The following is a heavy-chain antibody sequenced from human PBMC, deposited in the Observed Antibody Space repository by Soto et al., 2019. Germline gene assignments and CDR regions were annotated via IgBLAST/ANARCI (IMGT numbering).Heavy chain of an antibody. Sequence: QVQLVQSGAEVKKRGAPVKVSCKPSGYTCATYDINWVRQATGHGLEWMRWMSPNSGNTGYAQKFQGRVNMTRDTSSNTAYMELSSLSPEDTALYYCARSWAGGGGYDLWGQGTLVTVSS. J-gene: IGHJ4*02. CDR1: GYTCATYD. V-gene: IGHV1-8*01. CDR2: MSPNSGNT. CDR3: ARSWAGGGGYDL. D-gene: IGHD5-12*01.